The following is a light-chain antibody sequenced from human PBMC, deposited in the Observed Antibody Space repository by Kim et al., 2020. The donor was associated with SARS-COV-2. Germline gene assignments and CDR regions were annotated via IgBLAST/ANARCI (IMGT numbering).Light chain of an antibody. J-gene: IGKJ4*01. CDR3: RQLSDYPLT. V-gene: IGKV1-9*01. CDR1: QGSSKY. Sequence: ASVGEGVPITCRASQGSSKYVAWDQQKPGLAAKVLIDSASTLQSRVPSRFISSGSGTDFTLTISSLQPEDFATYCCRQLSDYPLTFGGGTKVDIK. CDR2: SAS.